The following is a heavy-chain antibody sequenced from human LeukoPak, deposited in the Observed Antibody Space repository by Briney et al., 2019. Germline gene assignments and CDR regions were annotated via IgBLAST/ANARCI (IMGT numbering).Heavy chain of an antibody. CDR1: GGSISNSRYY. Sequence: PSETLSLTCTVSGGSISNSRYYWGWIRQPPGKGLEWIGSIYYSGSTYYNPSLKSRGTISVDTPKNQFSLKLNFVTAADTAMYYCASPPSYYDSSGSTAYYWGQGTLVTVSS. CDR2: IYYSGST. J-gene: IGHJ4*02. D-gene: IGHD3-22*01. CDR3: ASPPSYYDSSGSTAYY. V-gene: IGHV4-39*01.